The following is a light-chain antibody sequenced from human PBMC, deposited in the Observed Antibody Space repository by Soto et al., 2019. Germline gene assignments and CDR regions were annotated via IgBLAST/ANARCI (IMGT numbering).Light chain of an antibody. V-gene: IGKV3-15*01. CDR2: GAS. CDR3: QQYNIWPTLT. Sequence: EIVMTQSPATLSVSPGERATLSCRASQSVRSNLAWYQQKPGQAPRLLIYGASTRATGIPARFSGSGSGTEFTLTISSLKSEDFAVYYCQQYNIWPTLTFGGGTQVEIK. CDR1: QSVRSN. J-gene: IGKJ4*01.